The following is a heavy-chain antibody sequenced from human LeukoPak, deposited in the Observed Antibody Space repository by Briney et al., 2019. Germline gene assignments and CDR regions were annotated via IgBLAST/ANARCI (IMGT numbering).Heavy chain of an antibody. J-gene: IGHJ4*02. V-gene: IGHV1-69*05. CDR3: AAGRRLEEIFFDY. CDR1: EGTFGGYS. CDR2: IKPMFDTL. D-gene: IGHD2/OR15-2a*01. Sequence: SVKVSCKASEGTFGGYSIDWIRQAPGQGRDWIGGIKPMFDTLKYAQRFQGRVKITTDDSTNTVFLEMSSLKFDDTAVYYCAAGRRLEEIFFDYWGQGTPVIVSS.